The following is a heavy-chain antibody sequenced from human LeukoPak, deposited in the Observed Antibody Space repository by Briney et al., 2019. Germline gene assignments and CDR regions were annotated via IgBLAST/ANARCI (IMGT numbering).Heavy chain of an antibody. D-gene: IGHD2-2*01. CDR3: ARVDCSSTSCYDYYYYYYMDV. CDR2: IIPIFGTA. Sequence: SVKVSRKASGGTFSSYAISWVRQAPGQGLEWMGGIIPIFGTANYAQKFQGRVTITADESTSTAYMELSSLRSEATAVYYCARVDCSSTSCYDYYYYYYMDVWGKGTTVTVSS. V-gene: IGHV1-69*01. J-gene: IGHJ6*03. CDR1: GGTFSSYA.